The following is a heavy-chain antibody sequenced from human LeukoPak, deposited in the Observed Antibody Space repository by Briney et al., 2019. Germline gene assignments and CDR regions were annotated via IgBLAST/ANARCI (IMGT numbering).Heavy chain of an antibody. V-gene: IGHV3-7*01. CDR2: IKQDGSEK. D-gene: IGHD3-22*01. J-gene: IGHJ5*02. Sequence: PGGSLRLSCAASGFTFSSYWMSWVRQAPGKGLEWVANIKQDGSEKYYVDSVKGRFTISRDNAKNSLYLQMNSLRAEDTAVYYCARDPFSLDSSGYYYPRWFDPWGQGTLVTVSS. CDR3: ARDPFSLDSSGYYYPRWFDP. CDR1: GFTFSSYW.